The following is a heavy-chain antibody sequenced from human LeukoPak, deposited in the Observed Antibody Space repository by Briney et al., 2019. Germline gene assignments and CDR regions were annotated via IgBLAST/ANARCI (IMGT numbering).Heavy chain of an antibody. D-gene: IGHD6-6*01. CDR1: GYTFTSYG. Sequence: GASVKVSCKASGYTFTSYGISCVRQAPGHGLEWMGRIMPLVDVANYAEKFQGRVTMTADKSTSTAYMELSSLRSEDTAVYYCARVNGDYSSSSTGFDYWGQGTLVTVSS. CDR2: IMPLVDVA. CDR3: ARVNGDYSSSSTGFDY. J-gene: IGHJ4*02. V-gene: IGHV1-69*04.